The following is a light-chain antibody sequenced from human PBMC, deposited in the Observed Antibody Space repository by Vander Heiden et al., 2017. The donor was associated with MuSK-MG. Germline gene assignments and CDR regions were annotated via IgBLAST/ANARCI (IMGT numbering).Light chain of an antibody. CDR3: QQEDSTPFT. V-gene: IGKV1-NL1*01. CDR2: DIS. J-gene: IGKJ3*01. Sequence: DIQMTQSPSSLSASVGDRVTITCRASQAMIKSLAWFQQKPGKAPKLLVYDISNLESGVPPRFSGSGSGTQYTLTISSLQPEDFGIYFCQQEDSTPFTFGRGTKVDIK. CDR1: QAMIKS.